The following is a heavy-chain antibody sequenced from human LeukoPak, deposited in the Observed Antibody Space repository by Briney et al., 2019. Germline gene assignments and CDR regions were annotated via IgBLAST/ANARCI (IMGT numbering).Heavy chain of an antibody. CDR2: ISWNSGSI. V-gene: IGHV3-9*01. CDR3: AKEGGGSYYFDY. J-gene: IGHJ4*02. CDR1: GFTFDDYA. D-gene: IGHD1-26*01. Sequence: GGSLGLSCAASGFTFDDYAMHWVRQAPGKGLEWVSGISWNSGSIGYADSVKGRFTISRDNAKNSLYLQMNSLRAEDTALYYCAKEGGGSYYFDYWGQGTLVTVFS.